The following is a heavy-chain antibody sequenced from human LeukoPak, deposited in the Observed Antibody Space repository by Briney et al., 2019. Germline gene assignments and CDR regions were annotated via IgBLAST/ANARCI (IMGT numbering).Heavy chain of an antibody. D-gene: IGHD3-10*01. CDR1: GFTFSSYA. CDR3: ARGLTVRGVDYFDY. CDR2: ISGSGGST. J-gene: IGHJ4*01. Sequence: TGGSLRLSCAASGFTFSSYAMSWVRQAPGKGLEWVSAISGSGGSTYYADSVKGRFTISRDNSKNTLYLQMSSLRAEDTAVYYCARGLTVRGVDYFDYWGQGTLVTVSS. V-gene: IGHV3-23*01.